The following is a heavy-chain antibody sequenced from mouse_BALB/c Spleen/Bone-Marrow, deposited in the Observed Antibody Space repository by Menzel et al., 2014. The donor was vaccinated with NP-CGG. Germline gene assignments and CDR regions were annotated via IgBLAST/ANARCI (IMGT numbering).Heavy chain of an antibody. Sequence: QVQLPQSGPELVKPGASVKISCKASGYAFSSSWMNWVKQRPGQGLEWIGRIYPGDGDTNYNGKFKGKATLTADKSSSTAYMQFRSLTSVDSAVYFCARDYYGSSFDYWGQGTTLTASS. V-gene: IGHV1-82*01. CDR2: IYPGDGDT. D-gene: IGHD1-1*01. CDR3: ARDYYGSSFDY. CDR1: GYAFSSSW. J-gene: IGHJ2*01.